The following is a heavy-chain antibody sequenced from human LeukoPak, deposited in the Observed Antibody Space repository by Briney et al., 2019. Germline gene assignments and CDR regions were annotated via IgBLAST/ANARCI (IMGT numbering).Heavy chain of an antibody. Sequence: SETLSLTCTVSGGSISSYYWSWIRQPAGKGLECIGRVYSSGSTNYNPSLKSRVTMSIDTSKNQLSLKVNSVTAADTAVYYCVANGWYSLEHWGQGTLVIVSS. CDR2: VYSSGST. D-gene: IGHD6-19*01. J-gene: IGHJ1*01. V-gene: IGHV4-4*07. CDR3: VANGWYSLEH. CDR1: GGSISSYY.